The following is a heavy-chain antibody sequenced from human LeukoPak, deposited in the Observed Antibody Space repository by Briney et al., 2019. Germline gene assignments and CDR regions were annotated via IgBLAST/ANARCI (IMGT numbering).Heavy chain of an antibody. J-gene: IGHJ5*02. D-gene: IGHD3-22*01. CDR1: GYSFSRCG. V-gene: IGHV1-18*01. Sequence: AAGTVSCKASGYSFSRCGISWVRHAPLPPLRSLRLVSTYNGNTNYAQKFQGRVTMTTDTSTNTAYMELRSLRSDDTAVYYCARELDYYDSSGSGWFDPWGQGTLVTVSS. CDR3: ARELDYYDSSGSGWFDP. CDR2: VSTYNGNT.